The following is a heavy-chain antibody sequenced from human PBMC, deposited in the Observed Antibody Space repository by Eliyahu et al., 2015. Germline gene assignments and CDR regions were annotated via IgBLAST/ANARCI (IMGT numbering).Heavy chain of an antibody. V-gene: IGHV4-34*01. D-gene: IGHD2-8*01. Sequence: QVQLQQWGAGLLKPSETLSLTCAVSGGSLSGXYWSWIRQPPGKGLEWIGEINDSGSTNYNPSLKSRVTISVDTSKNQFSLKLSSVTAADTAVYYCARTVLMVYAILSSYYYYGMDVWGQGTTVTVSS. CDR1: GGSLSGXY. CDR2: INDSGST. CDR3: ARTVLMVYAILSSYYYYGMDV. J-gene: IGHJ6*02.